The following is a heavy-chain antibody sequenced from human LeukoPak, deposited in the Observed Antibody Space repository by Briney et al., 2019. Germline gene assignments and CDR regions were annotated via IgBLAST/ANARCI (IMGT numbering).Heavy chain of an antibody. CDR3: ATDLNSGSYSPDRYGMDV. V-gene: IGHV1-24*01. D-gene: IGHD1-26*01. J-gene: IGHJ6*02. CDR2: FDPEDGET. Sequence: ASVKVSCKVSGYTLTELSMHWVRQAPGKGLEWMGGFDPEDGETIYAQKFQGRFTMTEDTSTDTAYMELSSLRSEDTAVYYCATDLNSGSYSPDRYGMDVWGQGTTVTVSS. CDR1: GYTLTELS.